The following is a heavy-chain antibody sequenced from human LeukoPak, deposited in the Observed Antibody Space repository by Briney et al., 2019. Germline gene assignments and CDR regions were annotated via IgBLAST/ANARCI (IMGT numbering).Heavy chain of an antibody. D-gene: IGHD6-19*01. CDR2: ISSSGSTT. CDR1: GFTFSSYE. J-gene: IGHJ6*03. Sequence: GGSLRLSCAASGFTFSSYEMNWVRQVPGKGLEWISYISSSGSTTYYADSVKGRFTFSRDNAKNSLYLQMNSLRAEDTAVYYCAKSGVAGTSYYMDVWGKGTTVTISS. CDR3: AKSGVAGTSYYMDV. V-gene: IGHV3-48*03.